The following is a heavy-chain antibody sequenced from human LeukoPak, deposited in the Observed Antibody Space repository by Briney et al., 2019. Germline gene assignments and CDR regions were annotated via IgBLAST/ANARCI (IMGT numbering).Heavy chain of an antibody. D-gene: IGHD2-2*01. Sequence: PGGSLRLSCAASGFTFSSYWMHWGRQAPGQGLVWVSRINTDGSSTSYADSVKGRFTISRDNAKNTLYLQMNSLRAEDTAVYYCAREIKPAAIWGQGTLVTVSS. V-gene: IGHV3-74*01. CDR1: GFTFSSYW. CDR2: INTDGSST. CDR3: AREIKPAAI. J-gene: IGHJ4*02.